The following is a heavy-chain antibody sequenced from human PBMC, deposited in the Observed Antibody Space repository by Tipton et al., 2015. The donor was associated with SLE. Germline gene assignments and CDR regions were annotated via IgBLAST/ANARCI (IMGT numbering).Heavy chain of an antibody. CDR1: GYTFTSYA. CDR3: ARAPNWDPSAFDPH. D-gene: IGHD7-27*01. CDR2: INTNTGNP. V-gene: IGHV7-4-1*02. J-gene: IGHJ4*02. Sequence: QLVQSGPEVKKPGASVKVSCKASGYTFTSYAMNWVRQAPGQGLEWMGWINTNTGNPTYAQGFTGRFVFSLDTSVSTAYLQISSLKAEDTAVYYCARAPNWDPSAFDPHWGQGTLVTVSS.